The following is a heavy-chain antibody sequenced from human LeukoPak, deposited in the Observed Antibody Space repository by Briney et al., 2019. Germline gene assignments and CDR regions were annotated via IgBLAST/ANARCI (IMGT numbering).Heavy chain of an antibody. CDR1: GGSISSYY. V-gene: IGHV4-59*01. D-gene: IGHD3-16*01. CDR2: IYYSGST. J-gene: IGHJ3*02. Sequence: PSETLSLTCTVSGGSISSYYWSWIRQPPGKGLEWIGYIYYSGSTNYNPSLKSRVTISVDTSKNQFSLMLSSVTAADTAVYYCALLGEYDAFDIWGQGTMVTVSS. CDR3: ALLGEYDAFDI.